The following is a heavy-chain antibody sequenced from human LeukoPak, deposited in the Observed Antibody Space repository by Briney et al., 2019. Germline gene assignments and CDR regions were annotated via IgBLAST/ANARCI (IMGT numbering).Heavy chain of an antibody. CDR3: AKTYRGYSCVGDFDY. V-gene: IGHV3-23*01. J-gene: IGHJ4*02. CDR1: GFTFSSFA. D-gene: IGHD5-18*01. CDR2: ISGSGGST. Sequence: GGSLRLSCAASGFTFSSFAMSWVRQAPGKGLEWVSGISGSGGSTYYADSVKGRFTISRDNSKNTLYLQMNSLRAEDTAVYYCAKTYRGYSCVGDFDYWGQGTLVTVSS.